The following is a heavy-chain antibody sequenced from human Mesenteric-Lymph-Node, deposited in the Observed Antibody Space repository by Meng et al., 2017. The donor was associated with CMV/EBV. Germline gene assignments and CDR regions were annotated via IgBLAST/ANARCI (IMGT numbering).Heavy chain of an antibody. CDR2: INSDGSST. CDR1: SYW. CDR3: ARVRSSVLRYFDWSPDYVFDY. V-gene: IGHV3-74*01. J-gene: IGHJ4*02. Sequence: SYWMHWVRQAPGKGLVWVSRINSDGSSTSYADSVKGRFTISRDNAKNTLYLQMNSLRAEDTAVYYCARVRSSVLRYFDWSPDYVFDYWGQGTLVTVSS. D-gene: IGHD3-9*01.